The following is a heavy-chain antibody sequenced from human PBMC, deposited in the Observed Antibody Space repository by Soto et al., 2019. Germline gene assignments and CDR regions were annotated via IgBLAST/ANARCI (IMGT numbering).Heavy chain of an antibody. J-gene: IGHJ6*02. CDR3: ARHVPAAGYYYGMDV. D-gene: IGHD2-2*01. CDR1: GGTFSSYA. V-gene: IGHV1-69*12. CDR2: FIPIFGAA. Sequence: QVQLVQSGAEVKKPGSSVKVSCKASGGTFSSYAISWVRQAPGQGLEWMGGFIPIFGAANYAQKFQGRVTMTADESTSTAYMELSSLSSEDTAVYYCARHVPAAGYYYGMDVWGQGTTVTVSS.